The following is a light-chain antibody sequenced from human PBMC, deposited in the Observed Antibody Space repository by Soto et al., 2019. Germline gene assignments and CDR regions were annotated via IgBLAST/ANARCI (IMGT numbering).Light chain of an antibody. Sequence: DIQMTQSPSSLSASVGDRVTITCQASQDISNYLNWYQQKPGKAPKLLIYVASNLETGVQSRVRGRGSGTDFTFTISSLQPKDIATYYCQQYDNLPPYTFGQWTKLEIK. CDR1: QDISNY. V-gene: IGKV1-33*01. CDR2: VAS. J-gene: IGKJ2*01. CDR3: QQYDNLPPYT.